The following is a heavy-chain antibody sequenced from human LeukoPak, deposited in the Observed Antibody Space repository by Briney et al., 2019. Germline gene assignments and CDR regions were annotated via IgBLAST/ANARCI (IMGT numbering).Heavy chain of an antibody. V-gene: IGHV1-8*01. D-gene: IGHD3-22*01. CDR3: ARQAYDSIGFYDY. Sequence: ASVKVSCKASGYTFTSYDINWVRQATGQGLEWMGWMNPNSGNTGYAQKFQGRVTMTRNTSISTAYMELSSLRSEDTAVYYCARQAYDSIGFYDYWGQGTLVTVSS. J-gene: IGHJ4*02. CDR1: GYTFTSYD. CDR2: MNPNSGNT.